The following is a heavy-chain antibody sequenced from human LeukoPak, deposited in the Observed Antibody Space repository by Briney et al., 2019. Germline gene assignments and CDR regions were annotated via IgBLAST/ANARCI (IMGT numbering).Heavy chain of an antibody. D-gene: IGHD2-15*01. V-gene: IGHV4-34*01. CDR1: GGSFSGYY. CDR2: INHSGST. Sequence: SETLSLTCAVYGGSFSGYYWSWIRQPPGKGLEWIGEINHSGSTNYNPSLKSRVTISVDTSKNQFSLKLSSVTAADTAVYYCARRYCSGGSCYFTFDYWGQGTLVTVSS. CDR3: ARRYCSGGSCYFTFDY. J-gene: IGHJ4*02.